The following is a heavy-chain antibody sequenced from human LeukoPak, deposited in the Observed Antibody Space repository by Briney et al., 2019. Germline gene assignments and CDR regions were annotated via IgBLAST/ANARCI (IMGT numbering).Heavy chain of an antibody. D-gene: IGHD5-24*01. CDR3: ARGPRMATIRDNWFDP. J-gene: IGHJ5*02. CDR2: ISAYNGNT. Sequence: ASVKVSCKASGYTFTGYGISWVRQAPGQGLEWMGWISAYNGNTNYAQKRQGRVTMTTDTSTSTAYMELRSLRSDDTAVYYCARGPRMATIRDNWFDPWGQGTLVTVSS. V-gene: IGHV1-18*01. CDR1: GYTFTGYG.